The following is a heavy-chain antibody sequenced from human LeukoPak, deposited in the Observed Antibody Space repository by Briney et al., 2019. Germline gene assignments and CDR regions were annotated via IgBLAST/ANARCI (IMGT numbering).Heavy chain of an antibody. CDR3: ARDTDY. J-gene: IGHJ4*02. Sequence: GGSLRLSCAASGFTFSSYGMHWVRQAPGKGLEWVSGISGSGGSTYYADSVKGRFTISRDNAKNSLYLQMNSLRAEDTAVYYCARDTDYWGQGTLVTVSS. CDR1: GFTFSSYG. V-gene: IGHV3-21*01. CDR2: ISGSGGST.